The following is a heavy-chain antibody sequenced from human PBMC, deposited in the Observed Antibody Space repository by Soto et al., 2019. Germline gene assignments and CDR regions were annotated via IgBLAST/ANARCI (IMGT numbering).Heavy chain of an antibody. CDR3: AKREAAAGPQYYYYYGMDV. V-gene: IGHV3-23*01. J-gene: IGHJ6*02. D-gene: IGHD6-13*01. CDR1: GFTFSSYA. CDR2: ISGSGGST. Sequence: EVPLLESGGGLVQPGGSLRLSCAASGFTFSSYAMSWVRQAPGKGLEWVSAISGSGGSTYYADSVKGRFTISRDNSKTTLYLQMNSLRAEDTAVYYCAKREAAAGPQYYYYYGMDVWGQGTTVTGSS.